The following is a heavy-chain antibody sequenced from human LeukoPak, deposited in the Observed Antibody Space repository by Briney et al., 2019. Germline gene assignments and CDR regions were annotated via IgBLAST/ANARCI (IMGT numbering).Heavy chain of an antibody. Sequence: GGSLRLSCAASEFTFSSNYMNWVRQAPGEGLEWVSVIDSGGSTYCADSVKGRFTISRDNSKNTLYLQMNSLRVEDTAVYYCARERRGYQLPKMDYYYYMDVWGKGTTVTISS. V-gene: IGHV3-53*01. CDR3: ARERRGYQLPKMDYYYYMDV. CDR2: IDSGGST. D-gene: IGHD2-2*01. J-gene: IGHJ6*03. CDR1: EFTFSSNY.